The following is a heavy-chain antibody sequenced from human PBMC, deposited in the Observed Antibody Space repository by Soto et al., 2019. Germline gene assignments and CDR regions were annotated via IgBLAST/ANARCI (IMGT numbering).Heavy chain of an antibody. CDR1: GFSLSTSEVG. CDR3: ATQQLVIFAFDI. CDR2: IYWDDDK. Sequence: SGPTLVNATQTLTLTCTFSGFSLSTSEVGVGWIRQPPGKALEWLALIYWDDDKRYSPSLKSRLTITKDTSKNQVVLTMTNMDPVDTATYYCATQQLVIFAFDIWGQGKMVIVSS. D-gene: IGHD6-13*01. J-gene: IGHJ3*02. V-gene: IGHV2-5*02.